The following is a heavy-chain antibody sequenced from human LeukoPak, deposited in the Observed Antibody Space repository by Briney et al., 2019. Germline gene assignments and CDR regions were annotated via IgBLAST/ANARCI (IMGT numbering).Heavy chain of an antibody. CDR2: IYSGGST. D-gene: IGHD6-13*01. CDR1: VFTVSSNY. CDR3: ARLMTSSWYDMGDY. V-gene: IGHV3-53*01. J-gene: IGHJ4*02. Sequence: PGGSLRLSCAASVFTVSSNYMSWVRQAPGKGLEWVSVIYSGGSTYYADSVKGRFTISRDNSKNTLYLQMNSLRAEDTAVYYCARLMTSSWYDMGDYWGQGTLVTVSS.